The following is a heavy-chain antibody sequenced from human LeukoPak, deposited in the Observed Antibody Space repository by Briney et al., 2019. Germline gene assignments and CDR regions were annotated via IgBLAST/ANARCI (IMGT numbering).Heavy chain of an antibody. Sequence: GGSLRLSCAASGFTFNSYYMNWVRQAPGKGLEWVASINQGGSAEYYLDSVKGRFTISRDNAKNSLYLQMNSLRAEDTAVYYCASTWLRSQVWGQGTLVTVSS. CDR2: INQGGSAE. CDR1: GFTFNSYY. CDR3: ASTWLRSQV. V-gene: IGHV3-7*01. D-gene: IGHD5-12*01. J-gene: IGHJ4*02.